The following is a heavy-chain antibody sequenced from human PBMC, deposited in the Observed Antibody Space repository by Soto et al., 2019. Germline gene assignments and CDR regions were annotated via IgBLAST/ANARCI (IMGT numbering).Heavy chain of an antibody. Sequence: SLKISCKGSGYRFTNYWIGWVRQMPGKGLEWMGIIYPGDSDTRYSPTFEVQVTISADKSITTAYLQWSSLKASDSAMYYCARRGPNDYDSSGYQIDYWGQGTLVTVSS. V-gene: IGHV5-51*01. CDR2: IYPGDSDT. D-gene: IGHD3-22*01. CDR1: GYRFTNYW. J-gene: IGHJ4*02. CDR3: ARRGPNDYDSSGYQIDY.